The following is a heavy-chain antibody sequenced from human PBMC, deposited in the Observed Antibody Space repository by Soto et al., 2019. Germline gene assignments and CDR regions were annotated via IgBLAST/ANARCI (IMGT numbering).Heavy chain of an antibody. J-gene: IGHJ4*02. Sequence: APGKGLEWVSAISGSGDSTYYADSVKGRFTISRDNSKNTLYLQMNSLRVEDTAIFYCAKKAEKHFDWMFYADSWGQGTLVTVSS. D-gene: IGHD3-9*01. CDR3: AKKAEKHFDWMFYADS. V-gene: IGHV3-23*01. CDR2: ISGSGDST.